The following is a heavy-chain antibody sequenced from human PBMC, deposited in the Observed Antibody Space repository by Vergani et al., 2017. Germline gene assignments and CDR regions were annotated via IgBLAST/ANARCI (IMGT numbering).Heavy chain of an antibody. Sequence: QVQVVQSGAEVKNSGASVKVSCKTSGYTFSNYYMHWVRQAPGQGLEWMGISNPSGGHANYAQKFQGRVTMTRDTPTSTVYMELSSLRSEDTAVYCCARGDCGILTGYRYWGQGTLVTVSA. CDR2: SNPSGGHA. J-gene: IGHJ4*02. V-gene: IGHV1-46*03. CDR1: GYTFSNYY. CDR3: ARGDCGILTGYRY. D-gene: IGHD3-9*01.